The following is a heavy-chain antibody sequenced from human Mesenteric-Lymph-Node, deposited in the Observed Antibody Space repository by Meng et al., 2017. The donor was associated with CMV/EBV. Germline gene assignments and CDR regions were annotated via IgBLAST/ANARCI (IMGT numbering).Heavy chain of an antibody. Sequence: MSWGRQVPGGGLEWVSGIHWSGGSTVYADSVRGRFTISRDNAKNSLYLQMNSLRGDDTALYYCVRGNKGTSNYYDTTGYYYVASLDVWGQGTLVTVSS. V-gene: IGHV3-20*03. CDR2: IHWSGGST. J-gene: IGHJ6*02. CDR3: VRGNKGTSNYYDTTGYYYVASLDV. D-gene: IGHD3-9*01.